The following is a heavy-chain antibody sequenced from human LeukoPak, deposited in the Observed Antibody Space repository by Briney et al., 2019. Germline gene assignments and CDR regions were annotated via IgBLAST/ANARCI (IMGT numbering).Heavy chain of an antibody. CDR2: IENDGSDE. CDR1: GFTFSNYG. CDR3: AKAVVVVPEY. V-gene: IGHV3-30*02. D-gene: IGHD2-2*01. Sequence: GGSLRLSCAASGFTFSNYGMHWVRQAPGKGLEWVAFIENDGSDEYYADSVKGRITISRDNSKNTVYLQMSSLRVEDTAVYYCAKAVVVVPEYWGRGTLVTVSS. J-gene: IGHJ4*02.